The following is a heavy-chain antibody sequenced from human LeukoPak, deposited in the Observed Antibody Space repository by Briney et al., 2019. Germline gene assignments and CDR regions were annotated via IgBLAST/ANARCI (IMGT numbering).Heavy chain of an antibody. J-gene: IGHJ4*02. V-gene: IGHV4-61*02. CDR1: GGSISSGSYY. CDR2: IYTRGST. D-gene: IGHD3-10*01. Sequence: PSETLSLTCTVSGGSISSGSYYWSWIRQPAGKGLEWIGRIYTRGSTNYNPSLKSRVTISVDTSKNQFSLKLSSVTAADTAVYYCAREGGTMVRGVPDYWGQGTLVTVSS. CDR3: AREGGTMVRGVPDY.